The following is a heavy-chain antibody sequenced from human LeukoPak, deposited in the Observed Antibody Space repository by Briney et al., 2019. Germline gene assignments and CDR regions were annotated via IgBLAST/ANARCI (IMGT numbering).Heavy chain of an antibody. Sequence: PGGSLRLSCAASGFTFSSYWMHWVRQAPGKGLVWVSRIYIDGSTTSYADSVKGRFTISRDNAKNTLYLQMNSLRVEDTAVYYCAREEYAFDYWGQGTLVTVPS. CDR1: GFTFSSYW. J-gene: IGHJ4*02. V-gene: IGHV3-74*01. CDR2: IYIDGSTT. D-gene: IGHD2-2*01. CDR3: AREEYAFDY.